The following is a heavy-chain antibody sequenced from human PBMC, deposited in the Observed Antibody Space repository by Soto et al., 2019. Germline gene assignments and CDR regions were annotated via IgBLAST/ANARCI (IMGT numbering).Heavy chain of an antibody. CDR2: ISGSGSST. CDR3: ARRSPSWAFDI. CDR1: GCTFSSYA. Sequence: GSLRLSGAGSGCTFSSYAMSCVRQAPGKGLEWVSAISGSGSSTYYADSVKGRFTISRDNSKNTLYLQMSSPRAEDTAVYYCARRSPSWAFDIWGQGTMVTVSS. D-gene: IGHD2-15*01. J-gene: IGHJ3*02. V-gene: IGHV3-23*01.